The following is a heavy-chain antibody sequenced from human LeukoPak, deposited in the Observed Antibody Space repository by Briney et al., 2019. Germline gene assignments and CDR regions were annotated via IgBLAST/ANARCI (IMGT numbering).Heavy chain of an antibody. J-gene: IGHJ1*01. CDR3: ARDSSSWSWAEYFQH. Sequence: PGGSLRLSCAASGFTFSSYWMNWVRQAPGKGLEWVANIKQDGSEKYYVDSVKGRFTISRDNAKNSLYLQVNSLRAEDTAVYHCARDSSSWSWAEYFQHWGQGTLVTVSS. CDR1: GFTFSSYW. CDR2: IKQDGSEK. D-gene: IGHD6-13*01. V-gene: IGHV3-7*01.